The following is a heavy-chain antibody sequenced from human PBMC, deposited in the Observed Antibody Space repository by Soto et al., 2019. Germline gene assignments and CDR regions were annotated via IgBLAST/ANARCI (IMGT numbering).Heavy chain of an antibody. D-gene: IGHD3-22*01. CDR2: INPSGGST. J-gene: IGHJ3*02. CDR1: GYTFTSYY. CDR3: ARDQPTYYYDSSGPDAFDI. Sequence: ASVKVSCKASGYTFTSYYIHWVRQAPGQGLEWMGIINPSGGSTSYAQKFQGRVTMTRHTSTSTVYMELSSLRSEDTAVYYFARDQPTYYYDSSGPDAFDIWGQGTLVTVSS. V-gene: IGHV1-46*01.